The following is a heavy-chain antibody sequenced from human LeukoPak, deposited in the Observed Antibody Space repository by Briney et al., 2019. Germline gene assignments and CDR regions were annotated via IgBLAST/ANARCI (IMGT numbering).Heavy chain of an antibody. CDR3: ARDTGISGRTDY. V-gene: IGHV4-59*12. J-gene: IGHJ4*02. CDR2: IYYSGTT. Sequence: PSETLSLACTVSGGSITSDYWSWIRQPPGKELEWIGYIYYSGTTYFNPSLKGRVTMSVDTSKNQFSLKLSSVTAADTAVYYCARDTGISGRTDYWGQGTLVTVSS. D-gene: IGHD3-10*01. CDR1: GGSITSDY.